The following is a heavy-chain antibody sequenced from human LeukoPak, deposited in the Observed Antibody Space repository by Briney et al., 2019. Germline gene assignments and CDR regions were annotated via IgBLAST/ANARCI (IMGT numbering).Heavy chain of an antibody. D-gene: IGHD1-26*01. CDR1: GFTVSSNY. CDR3: ARSSNGIVGATALGVFDY. Sequence: GGSLRLSCAASGFTVSSNYMSWVRQAPGKGLEWVSVIFDSGSTHYADSVKGRFTISRDNSKNTVYLQMNSLRAEDTAIYYCARSSNGIVGATALGVFDYRGQGTLVTVSS. J-gene: IGHJ4*02. V-gene: IGHV3-53*01. CDR2: IFDSGST.